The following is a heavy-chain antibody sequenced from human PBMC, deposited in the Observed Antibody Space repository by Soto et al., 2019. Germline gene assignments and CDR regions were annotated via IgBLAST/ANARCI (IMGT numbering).Heavy chain of an antibody. V-gene: IGHV4-59*08. CDR3: ARRYGGGFDY. Sequence: QVQLLESGPGLVKPSGTLSLTCTVSGGSISSYYWSWIRQPPGKGLEWIGYIYSSGSTNYNPSLKSRVTISVDTSKNQFSLKLSSVTAADTAVYYCARRYGGGFDYWGQGTLVTVSS. D-gene: IGHD3-10*01. CDR2: IYSSGST. J-gene: IGHJ4*02. CDR1: GGSISSYY.